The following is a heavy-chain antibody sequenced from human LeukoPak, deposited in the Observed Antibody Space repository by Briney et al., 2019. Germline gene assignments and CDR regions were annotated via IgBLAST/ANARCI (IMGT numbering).Heavy chain of an antibody. V-gene: IGHV1-69*10. D-gene: IGHD3-3*01. Sequence: SVKVCCKASGGTFSDYALNWVRQAPGQGLEWMGVFIPVLGTANSTQNFQDRVTITADISTNTVYMELSSLRSEDTAVYFCAGIPVFGVVLHQEPVWGKGTTVTVSS. CDR1: GGTFSDYA. CDR2: FIPVLGTA. CDR3: AGIPVFGVVLHQEPV. J-gene: IGHJ6*04.